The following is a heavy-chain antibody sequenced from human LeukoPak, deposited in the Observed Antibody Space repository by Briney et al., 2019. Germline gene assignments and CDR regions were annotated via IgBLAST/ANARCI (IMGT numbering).Heavy chain of an antibody. V-gene: IGHV7-4-1*02. J-gene: IGHJ6*03. CDR1: GYTFTSYG. Sequence: GASVKVSCKASGYTFTSYGISWVRQAPGQGLEWMGWINTNTGNPTYAQGFTGRFVFSLDTSVSTAYLQISSLKAEDTAVYYCARLRFLEWAYYYYMDVWGKGTTVTVSS. CDR2: INTNTGNP. D-gene: IGHD3-3*01. CDR3: ARLRFLEWAYYYYMDV.